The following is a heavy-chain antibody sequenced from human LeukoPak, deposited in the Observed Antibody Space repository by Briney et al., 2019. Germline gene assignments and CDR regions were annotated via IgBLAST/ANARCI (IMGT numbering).Heavy chain of an antibody. V-gene: IGHV3-11*04. Sequence: PGGSLRLSCAASGFTFSDYYMIWIRQAPGKGLEGVSYISSSGSTIYYADSVKGRFTISSDNAKNSLYLQMNSLRAEDTAVYYCAKDSRGGFDYWGQGTLVTVSS. J-gene: IGHJ4*02. CDR2: ISSSGSTI. CDR3: AKDSRGGFDY. CDR1: GFTFSDYY. D-gene: IGHD3-10*01.